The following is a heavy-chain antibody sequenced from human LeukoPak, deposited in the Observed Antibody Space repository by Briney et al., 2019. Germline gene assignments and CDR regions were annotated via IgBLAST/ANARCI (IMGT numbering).Heavy chain of an antibody. CDR1: GFTFSNYW. D-gene: IGHD1-1*01. Sequence: PGGSLRLSCAASGFTFSNYWMHWVRHAPGKGLVWVSRIHSDGSSTTSADSVKGRFTISRDNAENTLYLQMNSLRAEDTAVYFCARGNAHAFDIWGQGTMVTVSS. V-gene: IGHV3-74*01. J-gene: IGHJ3*02. CDR2: IHSDGSST. CDR3: ARGNAHAFDI.